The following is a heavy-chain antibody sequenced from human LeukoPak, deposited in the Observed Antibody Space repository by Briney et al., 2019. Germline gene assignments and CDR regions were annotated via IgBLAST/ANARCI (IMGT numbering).Heavy chain of an antibody. CDR3: ARDVDTNY. Sequence: GGSLRLSCTASGFTCGTFWMTWVRQAPGKGLEWVTNIKEDGSEKYYVDSVKGRFTISRDNARKSLSLQMNSLRAEDTAVYYCARDVDTNYWGQGTLVTVSS. J-gene: IGHJ4*02. V-gene: IGHV3-7*03. D-gene: IGHD5-18*01. CDR1: GFTCGTFW. CDR2: IKEDGSEK.